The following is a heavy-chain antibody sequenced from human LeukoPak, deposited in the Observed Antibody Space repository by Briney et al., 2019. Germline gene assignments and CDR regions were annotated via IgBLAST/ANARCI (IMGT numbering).Heavy chain of an antibody. D-gene: IGHD3-22*01. Sequence: SETLSLTCTVSGGSIISYYWSWIRQPAGKGLEWIGRIYTSGSTNYNPSLKSRVTISVDKSKNQFSLKLSSVTAADTAVYYCARDRGYYDSPYYFDYWGQGTLVTVSS. CDR2: IYTSGST. V-gene: IGHV4-4*07. CDR1: GGSIISYY. CDR3: ARDRGYYDSPYYFDY. J-gene: IGHJ4*02.